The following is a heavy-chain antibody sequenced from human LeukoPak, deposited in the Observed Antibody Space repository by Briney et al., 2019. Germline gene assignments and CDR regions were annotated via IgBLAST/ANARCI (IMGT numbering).Heavy chain of an antibody. CDR2: ISAYNGNT. V-gene: IGHV1-18*01. D-gene: IGHD3-3*01. CDR3: ARVNYDFWFVP. Sequence: ASVKVSCKASGYTFTSYGISWVRQAPGQRLEWMGWISAYNGNTNYAQKLQGRVTMTTDTSTGTAYMELRSLRSDDTAVYYCARVNYDFWFVPWGQGTLVTVSS. J-gene: IGHJ5*02. CDR1: GYTFTSYG.